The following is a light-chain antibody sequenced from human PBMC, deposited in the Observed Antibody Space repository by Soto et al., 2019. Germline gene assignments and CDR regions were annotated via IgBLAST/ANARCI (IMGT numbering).Light chain of an antibody. V-gene: IGKV3-20*01. Sequence: EIVLTQSPGTLSLSPGERATLSCRASQSVSSSYLAWYQQKPGQAPRLLIYGASSRATGIPDRFSGSGSGKDFTLTISRLEPEDFAVDYCQQYGSSPWTFGQGTKV. CDR3: QQYGSSPWT. J-gene: IGKJ1*01. CDR2: GAS. CDR1: QSVSSSY.